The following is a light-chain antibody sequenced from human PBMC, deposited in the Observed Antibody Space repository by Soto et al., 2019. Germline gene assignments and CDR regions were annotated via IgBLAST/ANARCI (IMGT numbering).Light chain of an antibody. CDR1: QGISSY. J-gene: IGKJ4*01. V-gene: IGKV1-9*01. CDR3: QQLNSYPLT. CDR2: AAS. Sequence: DIQLTQSPSFLSASVGDRVTITCRASQGISSYFDWYQQKPGKAPKVLIYAASTLQSGVPSRFSGSGSGTEFTLTISSLQPEDFSTYYCQQLNSYPLTFGGGTNVEIK.